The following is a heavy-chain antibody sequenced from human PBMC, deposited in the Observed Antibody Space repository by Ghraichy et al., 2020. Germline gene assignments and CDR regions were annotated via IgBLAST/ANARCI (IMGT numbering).Heavy chain of an antibody. CDR3: ASDGGGGSCYY. J-gene: IGHJ4*02. CDR2: IWYDGSNK. CDR1: GFTFSSYG. V-gene: IGHV3-33*08. Sequence: GESLNISCAASGFTFSSYGMHWVRQAPGKGLEWVAVIWYDGSNKYYADSVKGRFTISRDNSKNTLYLQMNSLRAEDTAVYYCASDGGGGSCYYWGQGTLVTVSS. D-gene: IGHD2-15*01.